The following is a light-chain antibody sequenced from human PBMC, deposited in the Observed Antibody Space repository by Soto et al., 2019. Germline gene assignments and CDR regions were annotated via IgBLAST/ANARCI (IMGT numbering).Light chain of an antibody. V-gene: IGLV1-40*01. CDR2: TNS. CDR3: QSYDTSLSASV. CDR1: NSNIGAGYD. Sequence: QSVLTQPPSVSGAPGQRVTISCTGSNSNIGAGYDVHWYQQLPGTAPKLLIYTNSHRPSGVPDRFSVSKSATSASLAITGLQAEDEADYYCQSYDTSLSASVFGGGTKVTVL. J-gene: IGLJ2*01.